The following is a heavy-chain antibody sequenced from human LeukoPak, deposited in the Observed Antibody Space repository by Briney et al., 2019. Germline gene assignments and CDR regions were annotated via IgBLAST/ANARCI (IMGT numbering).Heavy chain of an antibody. J-gene: IGHJ4*02. CDR3: SIWHNWPIQE. V-gene: IGHV3-66*01. CDR2: IYTDGST. Sequence: WGSLRLSCAASGFTVSSKYMNWVRPAPGKGLEWVSVIYTDGSTYYADSVRTRFSISSDDSKNTLSLQMNSLGAEDTAVYYWSIWHNWPIQEWGQGTLVTVSS. CDR1: GFTVSSKY. D-gene: IGHD2-21*01.